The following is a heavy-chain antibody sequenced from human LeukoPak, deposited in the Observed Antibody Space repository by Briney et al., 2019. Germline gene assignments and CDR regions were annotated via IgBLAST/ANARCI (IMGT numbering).Heavy chain of an antibody. Sequence: PSETLSLTCNVSGGSISSRSYYWGWIRQPPGKGLEWIGSIYYSGTTYYSPSLKSRVTTSLDMSKNHFSLRLSSVTAADTAVYYCARRLHTVRGAFDPWGLGTLVTVSS. J-gene: IGHJ5*02. CDR3: ARRLHTVRGAFDP. CDR1: GGSISSRSYY. V-gene: IGHV4-39*07. D-gene: IGHD3-10*01. CDR2: IYYSGTT.